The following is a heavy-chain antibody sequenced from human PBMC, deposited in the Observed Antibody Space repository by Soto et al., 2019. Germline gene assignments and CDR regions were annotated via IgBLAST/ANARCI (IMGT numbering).Heavy chain of an antibody. V-gene: IGHV4-31*03. CDR3: ARGRGSSWYSEGSARFDY. D-gene: IGHD6-13*01. Sequence: SETLSLTCSVSGGSISSGSYYWTWIRQLPGKALEWIGYIYYSETTHYHPSLKSRVTISIDTSKNQFSLKLTSVTAADTAVYYCARGRGSSWYSEGSARFDYWGQGSLVTVSS. CDR1: GGSISSGSYY. J-gene: IGHJ4*02. CDR2: IYYSETT.